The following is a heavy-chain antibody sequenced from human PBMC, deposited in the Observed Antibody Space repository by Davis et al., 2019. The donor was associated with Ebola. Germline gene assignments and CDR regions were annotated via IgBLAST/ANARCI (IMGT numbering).Heavy chain of an antibody. CDR2: INHSGNT. J-gene: IGHJ4*02. Sequence: MPSETLSLTCAVYGGTFRGYYWSWIRQSPGKGLEWIGEINHSGNTKYNPSFKSRVTISVDTSKNQFSLNLRSVTAADTAVYYCARGSDYIWGKDDFWGQGTPVTVSS. CDR3: ARGSDYIWGKDDF. CDR1: GGTFRGYY. V-gene: IGHV4-34*01. D-gene: IGHD3-16*01.